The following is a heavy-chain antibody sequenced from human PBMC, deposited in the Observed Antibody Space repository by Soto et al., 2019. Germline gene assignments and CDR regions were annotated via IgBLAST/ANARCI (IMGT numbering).Heavy chain of an antibody. V-gene: IGHV4-59*01. CDR2: ISYTVDA. Sequence: HVKLQESGPGLVKPSEPLSLTCSVSAGSISRYYLSWVRQSQGAGLEWNAHISYTVDASYNPSLRSRVTISLNTAKNQIAVGRMSVTAADTAVYYCVGALMSRAMASVDYWGQGTLGTVTS. CDR1: AGSISRYY. D-gene: IGHD5-18*01. J-gene: IGHJ4*02. CDR3: VGALMSRAMASVDY.